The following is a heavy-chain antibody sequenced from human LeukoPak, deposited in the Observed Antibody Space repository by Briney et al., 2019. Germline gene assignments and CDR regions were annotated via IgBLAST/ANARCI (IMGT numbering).Heavy chain of an antibody. Sequence: GGSLRLSCAASGFTFSGYAMRWVRQAPGKGLEYVSAISSNGGSTYYANSVKGRFTISRDNSKNTLYLQMGSLRAEDMAVYYCARSVRYFDWLLSAGAADGAFDIWGQGTMVTVSS. J-gene: IGHJ3*02. D-gene: IGHD3-9*01. CDR1: GFTFSGYA. V-gene: IGHV3-64*01. CDR2: ISSNGGST. CDR3: ARSVRYFDWLLSAGAADGAFDI.